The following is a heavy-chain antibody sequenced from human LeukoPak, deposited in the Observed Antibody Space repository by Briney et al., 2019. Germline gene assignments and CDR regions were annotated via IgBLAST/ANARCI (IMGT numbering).Heavy chain of an antibody. CDR3: VRRQGPGLLDY. CDR1: GFTFSSYW. CDR2: INTDGSST. J-gene: IGHJ4*02. V-gene: IGHV3-74*01. Sequence: GGSLRLSCEASGFTFSSYWMYWVRQVPGKGLECVSRINTDGSSTTYGESVKGRFTMSRDNAKNTLYLQMNSLRAEDAAVYYCVRRQGPGLLDYWGQGTPVTVSS.